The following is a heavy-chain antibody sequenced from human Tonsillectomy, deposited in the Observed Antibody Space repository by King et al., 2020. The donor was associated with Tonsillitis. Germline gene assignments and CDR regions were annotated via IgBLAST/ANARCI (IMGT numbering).Heavy chain of an antibody. CDR3: ARENTVTGGRSFDI. CDR1: GGSISSNY. D-gene: IGHD4-17*01. J-gene: IGHJ3*02. Sequence: QLQESGPGLVKPSETLSLTCSVSGGSISSNYWTWIRQPAGKGLEWIERISTIGSTNYNPSLKSRVTMSVDTSKNQFSLKLSSVTAADTAVYYCARENTVTGGRSFDIWGQGTMVTVSS. V-gene: IGHV4-4*07. CDR2: ISTIGST.